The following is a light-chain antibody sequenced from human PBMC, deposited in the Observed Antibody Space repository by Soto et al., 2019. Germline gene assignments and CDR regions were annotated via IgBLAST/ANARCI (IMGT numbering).Light chain of an antibody. J-gene: IGLJ2*01. Sequence: QAVVIQPPSASGTPGQRVTISCSGSNFNIGSNTVNWYQQLPGTAPQLLIYNNHQRLSGVPDRFAGSKSGTSASLAISGLQSEDEADYYCASWDDSLNVVFGGGTKLTVL. CDR2: NNH. CDR1: NFNIGSNT. CDR3: ASWDDSLNVV. V-gene: IGLV1-44*01.